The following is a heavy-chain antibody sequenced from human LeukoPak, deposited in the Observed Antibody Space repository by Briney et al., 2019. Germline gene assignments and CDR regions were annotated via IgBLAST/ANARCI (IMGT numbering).Heavy chain of an antibody. J-gene: IGHJ4*02. CDR2: IYRGGNI. Sequence: PGGSLRLSCAASGFTVSGHPMSWVRQAPGKGLEWVSVIYRGGNIYYADSVKGRFTISTDNSKNTLYLQMNSLRAEDTAVYYCARGARPTSDTSGSYGYYFDCWGRKSWSPSP. CDR3: ARGARPTSDTSGSYGYYFDC. V-gene: IGHV3-53*01. D-gene: IGHD3-22*01. CDR1: GFTVSGHP.